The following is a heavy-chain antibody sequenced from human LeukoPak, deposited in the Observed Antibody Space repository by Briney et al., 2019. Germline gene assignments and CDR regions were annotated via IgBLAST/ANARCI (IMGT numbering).Heavy chain of an antibody. V-gene: IGHV3-30*02. Sequence: GGSLRLSXAASGFTFSSYGMHWIRQAPGKGLEWVAFIRYDGSNKYYADSVKGRFTISRDNSKNTLYLQMNSLRAEDTAVYYCAKDLNPVLVQYFQHWGQGTLVTVSS. CDR1: GFTFSSYG. CDR3: AKDLNPVLVQYFQH. CDR2: IRYDGSNK. J-gene: IGHJ1*01. D-gene: IGHD3-3*01.